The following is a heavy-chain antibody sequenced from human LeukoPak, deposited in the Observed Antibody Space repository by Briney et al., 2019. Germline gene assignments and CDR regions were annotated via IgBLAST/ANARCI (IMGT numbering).Heavy chain of an antibody. D-gene: IGHD6-19*01. CDR1: GGSISSYY. CDR3: ARYQHSGGWDGEYYFDY. J-gene: IGHJ4*02. V-gene: IGHV4-59*08. CDR2: IYYSGST. Sequence: SETLSLTCTVSGGSISSYYWSWIRQPPGKGLEWIGYIYYSGSTNYNPSLKSRVTISVDTSKNQFSLKLSSVTAADTAVYYCARYQHSGGWDGEYYFDYWGQGTLVTVSS.